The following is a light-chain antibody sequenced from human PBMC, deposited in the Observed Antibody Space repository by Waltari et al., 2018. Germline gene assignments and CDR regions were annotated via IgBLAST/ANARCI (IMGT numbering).Light chain of an antibody. CDR3: QQFESAPRT. CDR2: AAS. Sequence: EIVLTQSPDILSLSPGDTATLSCRASQSLTVNYLAWYQQKPGQAPRLLIYAASSRATGVPDRLSGSGSGAHFTLAISRLEPEDFAVYYCQQFESAPRTFGQGTKVEIK. J-gene: IGKJ1*01. V-gene: IGKV3-20*01. CDR1: QSLTVNY.